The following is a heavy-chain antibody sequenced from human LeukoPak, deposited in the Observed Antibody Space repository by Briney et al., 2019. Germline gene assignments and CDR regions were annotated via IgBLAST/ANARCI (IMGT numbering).Heavy chain of an antibody. CDR1: GGSISSYY. J-gene: IGHJ2*01. CDR2: IYYSGST. V-gene: IGHV4-59*01. D-gene: IGHD6-13*01. Sequence: SETLSLTCTVSGGSISSYYWSWIRQPPGKGLEWIGYIYYSGSTNYNPSLKSRVTISVDTSKNQFSLKLSSVTAADTAVYYCASWDTAAAASGYFDLWGRVTLVTVSS. CDR3: ASWDTAAAASGYFDL.